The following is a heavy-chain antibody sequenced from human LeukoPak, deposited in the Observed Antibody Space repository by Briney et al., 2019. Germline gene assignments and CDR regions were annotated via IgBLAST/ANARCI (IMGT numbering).Heavy chain of an antibody. D-gene: IGHD6-13*01. V-gene: IGHV3-20*04. J-gene: IGHJ4*02. CDR1: GFTFDDYE. Sequence: GGSLRLSCVASGFTFDDYEMSWVRQAPGKGLEWVSGINWNGGSTGYADSVKGRFTISRDNAKNSLYLQMNSLRAEDTAVYYCARGAAGKIDYFAYWGQGTLVTVSS. CDR3: ARGAAGKIDYFAY. CDR2: INWNGGST.